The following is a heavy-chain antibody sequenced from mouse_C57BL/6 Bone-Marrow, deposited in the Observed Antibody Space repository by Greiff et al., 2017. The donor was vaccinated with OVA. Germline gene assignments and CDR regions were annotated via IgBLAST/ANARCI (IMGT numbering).Heavy chain of an antibody. CDR1: GYTFTSYG. CDR3: ARHGSGYNAY. D-gene: IGHD3-2*02. Sequence: QVQLQQSGAELARPGASVKLSCKASGYTFTSYGISWVKQRTGQGLEWIGEIYPRSGNTYYNEKFKGKATLTADKSSSTAYMELRSLTSEDSAVYFCARHGSGYNAYWGQGTLVTVSA. CDR2: IYPRSGNT. J-gene: IGHJ3*01. V-gene: IGHV1-81*01.